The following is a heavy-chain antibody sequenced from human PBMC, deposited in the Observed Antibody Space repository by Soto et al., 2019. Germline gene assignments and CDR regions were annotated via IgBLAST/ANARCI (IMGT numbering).Heavy chain of an antibody. CDR2: IYYSGST. Sequence: PSETLSLTCTVSGGSISSYYWSWIRQPPGKGLEWIGYIYYSGSTNYNPSLKNRVTISVDTSKNQFSLKLSSVTAADTAVYYCAREVTPCGEKRCGAAPALGNWFDPWGQGTLVTVSS. V-gene: IGHV4-59*01. D-gene: IGHD6-13*01. CDR3: AREVTPCGEKRCGAAPALGNWFDP. J-gene: IGHJ5*02. CDR1: GGSISSYY.